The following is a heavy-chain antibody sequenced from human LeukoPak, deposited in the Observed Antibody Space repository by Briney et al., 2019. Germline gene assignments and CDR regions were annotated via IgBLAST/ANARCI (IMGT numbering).Heavy chain of an antibody. J-gene: IGHJ5*02. Sequence: SETLSLTCAVSGDSISSINWWTWVRLSPEKGLEWIGEIHHSGKTNYNPSLKSRVNISLDKSKNHFSLRVNSVVAADTAIYYCARGWYSSSSWFDPWGQGTLVTVSS. D-gene: IGHD6-6*01. CDR3: ARGWYSSSSWFDP. CDR2: IHHSGKT. V-gene: IGHV4-4*02. CDR1: GDSISSINW.